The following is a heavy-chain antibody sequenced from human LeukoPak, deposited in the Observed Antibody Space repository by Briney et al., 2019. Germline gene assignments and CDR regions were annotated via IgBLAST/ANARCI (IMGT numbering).Heavy chain of an antibody. CDR3: ARDSVAIVVVPAAKTYSYYYYYMDV. D-gene: IGHD2-2*01. Sequence: GGSLRLSCAASGFTFSGYGMHWVRQAPGKGLEWVTFIHYDGSNKYYADSVKGRFTISRDNSKSTLYLQMNGLRTEDTAMYYCARDSVAIVVVPAAKTYSYYYYYMDVWGKGTTVTVSS. J-gene: IGHJ6*03. CDR2: IHYDGSNK. V-gene: IGHV3-30*02. CDR1: GFTFSGYG.